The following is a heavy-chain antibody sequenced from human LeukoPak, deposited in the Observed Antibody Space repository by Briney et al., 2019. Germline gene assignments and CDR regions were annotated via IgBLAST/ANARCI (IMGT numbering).Heavy chain of an antibody. CDR1: GGTFSSYA. CDR3: ATDLDYGGTGGALDY. J-gene: IGHJ4*02. V-gene: IGHV1-24*01. D-gene: IGHD4-23*01. CDR2: FDPEDGET. Sequence: ASVKVSCKASGGTFSSYAISWVRQAPGQGLEWMGGFDPEDGETIYAQKFQGRVTMTEDTSTDTAYMELSSLRSEDTAVYYCATDLDYGGTGGALDYWGQGTLVTVSS.